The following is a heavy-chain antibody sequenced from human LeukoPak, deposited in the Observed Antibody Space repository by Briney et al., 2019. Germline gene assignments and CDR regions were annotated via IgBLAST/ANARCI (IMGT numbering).Heavy chain of an antibody. CDR2: IKQDGSEK. J-gene: IGHJ6*03. V-gene: IGHV3-7*01. CDR1: GFTFSSYW. Sequence: GGSLRLSCAASGFTFSSYWMSWVRQAPGKGLEWVANIKQDGSEKYYVDSVKGRFTISRDNAKNSLYLQMSSLRAEDTAVYFCAKGYLDSYYSYYYYMDVWGKGTTVTVSS. D-gene: IGHD2-21*01. CDR3: AKGYLDSYYSYYYYMDV.